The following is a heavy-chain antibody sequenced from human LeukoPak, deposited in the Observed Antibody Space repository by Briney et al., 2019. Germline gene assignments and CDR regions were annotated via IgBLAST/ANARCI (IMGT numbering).Heavy chain of an antibody. CDR3: ARDHSSGWYSDYFDY. D-gene: IGHD6-19*01. V-gene: IGHV3-33*01. CDR1: GFTFSSYG. Sequence: SGGSLRLSCAASGFTFSSYGMHWVRQAPGKGLEWVAVMWYDGSNKYYADSVKGRFTISRDNSKNTLYLQMNSLRAEDTAVYYCARDHSSGWYSDYFDYWGQGTLVTVSS. CDR2: MWYDGSNK. J-gene: IGHJ4*02.